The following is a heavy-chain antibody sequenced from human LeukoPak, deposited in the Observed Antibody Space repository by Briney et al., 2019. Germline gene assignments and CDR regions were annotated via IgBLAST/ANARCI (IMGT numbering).Heavy chain of an antibody. CDR1: GFTFSDYY. CDR3: ASFEYSSGWLIDY. D-gene: IGHD6-19*01. V-gene: IGHV3-11*04. CDR2: ISSSGSTI. J-gene: IGHJ4*02. Sequence: GGSLRLSCAASGFTFSDYYMSWIRQAPGKGLEWVSYISSSGSTIYYADSVKGRFTISRDNAKNSLYLQMNSLRAEDTAVYYCASFEYSSGWLIDYWGQGTLVTVSS.